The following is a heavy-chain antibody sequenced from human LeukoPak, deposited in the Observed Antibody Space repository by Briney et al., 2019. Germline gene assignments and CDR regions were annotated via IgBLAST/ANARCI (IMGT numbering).Heavy chain of an antibody. J-gene: IGHJ4*02. D-gene: IGHD4-17*01. V-gene: IGHV3-33*01. CDR1: GFTFTNNH. Sequence: GGSLRLSCAASGFTFTNNHIHWVRQAPGQGLEWVGVMWDDGTTEQSGDAVKGRFSISRDRSKNTVYLQMDSLRVEDTAVYYCARDPRDGAYFLDYWGQGTLVTVSS. CDR3: ARDPRDGAYFLDY. CDR2: MWDDGTTE.